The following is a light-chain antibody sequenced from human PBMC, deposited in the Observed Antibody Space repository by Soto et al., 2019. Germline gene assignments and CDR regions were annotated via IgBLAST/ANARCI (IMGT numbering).Light chain of an antibody. CDR2: GAS. V-gene: IGKV3D-20*02. J-gene: IGKJ3*01. CDR1: QSVSSNY. CDR3: QQRSNWPLFT. Sequence: EIVLTQSPGTLSLSPGERATLSCRASQSVSSNYLAWYQQKPGQAPRLLIYGASSRATGIPDRFSGSGSGTDFTLTISRLEPEDFAVYYCQQRSNWPLFTFGPGT.